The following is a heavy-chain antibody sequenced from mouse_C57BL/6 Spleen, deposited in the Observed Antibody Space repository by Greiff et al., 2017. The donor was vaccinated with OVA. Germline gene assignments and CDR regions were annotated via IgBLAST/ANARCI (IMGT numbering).Heavy chain of an antibody. D-gene: IGHD1-1*01. CDR2: IYPGSGNT. CDR1: GYTFTDYY. CDR3: ARWAVVDAMDY. Sequence: QVQLQQSGAELVRPGASVKLSCKASGYTFTDYYINWVKQRPGQGLEWIARIYPGSGNTYYNEKFKGKATLTAEKSSSTAYMQLSSLTSEDSAVYFCARWAVVDAMDYWGQGTSGTVSS. J-gene: IGHJ4*01. V-gene: IGHV1-76*01.